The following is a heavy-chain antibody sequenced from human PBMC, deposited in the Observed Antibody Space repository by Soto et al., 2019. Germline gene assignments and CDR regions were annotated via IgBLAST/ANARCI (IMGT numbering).Heavy chain of an antibody. CDR2: ISAYNGNT. CDR3: AGEGAGAGTFYYYFRYRMEV. Sequence: ASVKVSCKASGYTFTSYGISWVRQAPGQGLEWMGWISAYNGNTNYAQKLQGRVTMTTDTSTSTAYMELRSLSSDDTAVYYCAGEGAGAGTFYYYFRYRMEVLGQGTTVTVS. J-gene: IGHJ6*02. D-gene: IGHD6-19*01. CDR1: GYTFTSYG. V-gene: IGHV1-18*01.